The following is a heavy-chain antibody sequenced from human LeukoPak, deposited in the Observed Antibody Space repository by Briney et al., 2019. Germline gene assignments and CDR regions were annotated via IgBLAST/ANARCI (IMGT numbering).Heavy chain of an antibody. CDR1: GFTFSNCA. D-gene: IGHD1-26*01. V-gene: IGHV3-23*01. J-gene: IGHJ4*02. CDR3: AKDVWRYSGSYYDFDY. Sequence: GGSLRLSCAASGFTFSNCAVSWVRQAPGKGLEWVSGINLSGSSTYYADSVKGRFTISRDNSKNTLYLQMNSLRAEDTAVYYCAKDVWRYSGSYYDFDYWGQGTLVTVSS. CDR2: INLSGSST.